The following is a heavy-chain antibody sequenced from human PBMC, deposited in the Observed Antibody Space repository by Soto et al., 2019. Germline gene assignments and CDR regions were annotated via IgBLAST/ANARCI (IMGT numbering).Heavy chain of an antibody. CDR3: AHGIYDFWSGYYRVLDY. D-gene: IGHD3-3*01. CDR1: GFSLSTSGVG. CDR2: IYWNDDK. Sequence: QITLKESGPTLVKPTQTLTLTCTFSGFSLSTSGVGVGWIRQPPGKALEWLALIYWNDDKRYSPSLKSRLSITKDTSKNQVVLTMTNMDPVDTATYYCAHGIYDFWSGYYRVLDYWGQGTLVTVSS. V-gene: IGHV2-5*01. J-gene: IGHJ4*02.